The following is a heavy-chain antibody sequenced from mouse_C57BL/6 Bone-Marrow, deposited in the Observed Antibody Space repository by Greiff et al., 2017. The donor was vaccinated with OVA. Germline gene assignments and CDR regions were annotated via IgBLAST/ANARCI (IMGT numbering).Heavy chain of an antibody. CDR2: IYPSDSET. V-gene: IGHV1-61*01. D-gene: IGHD1-1*01. Sequence: QVQLQLPGAELVRPGSSVKLSCKASGYTFTSYWMDWVKQRPGQGLEWIGNIYPSDSETHYNQKFKDKAILTVDKSSSTAYMQLSSLTSEDSAVYYCARDYGSSYWYFDVWGTGTTVTVSS. CDR1: GYTFTSYW. J-gene: IGHJ1*03. CDR3: ARDYGSSYWYFDV.